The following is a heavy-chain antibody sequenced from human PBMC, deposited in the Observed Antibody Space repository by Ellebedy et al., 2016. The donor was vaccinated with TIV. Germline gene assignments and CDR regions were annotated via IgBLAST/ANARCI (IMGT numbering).Heavy chain of an antibody. Sequence: ASVKVSXXVSGYTFTRYGMSWVRQAPGQGLEWMGRIAVYNGHTKYAQKFQDRVVMTTETATSTVYMELRSLRSDDTAVYYCARSRLGGGHWYFDFWGRGTLVTVSS. CDR1: GYTFTRYG. D-gene: IGHD3-10*01. V-gene: IGHV1-18*01. CDR2: IAVYNGHT. J-gene: IGHJ2*01. CDR3: ARSRLGGGHWYFDF.